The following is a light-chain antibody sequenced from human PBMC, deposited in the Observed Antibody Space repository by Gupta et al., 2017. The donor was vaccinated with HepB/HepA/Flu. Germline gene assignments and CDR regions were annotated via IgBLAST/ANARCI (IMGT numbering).Light chain of an antibody. CDR2: GAS. Sequence: EIVMTQSPGTLSASPGERVTLSCGASQSVSKALAWYQQKPGQAPRLLFHGASNRATDIPLRFSGSGSGTEFTLTINSLQPEDSADYYCQQYSQWPLTFGPGTKVEI. V-gene: IGKV3-15*01. J-gene: IGKJ1*01. CDR3: QQYSQWPLT. CDR1: QSVSKA.